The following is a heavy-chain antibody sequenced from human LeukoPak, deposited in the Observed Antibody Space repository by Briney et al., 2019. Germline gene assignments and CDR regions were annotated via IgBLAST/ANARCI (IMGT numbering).Heavy chain of an antibody. CDR2: ILGSGGGT. Sequence: GGSLRLSCAASGFTFSTYVMTWVRQAPGKGLEWISAILGSGGGTYYTDSVKGRFTISRDNSKNTLYLQMNSLRAEDTAVYYCATTPGAYYYYHMDVWGQGTTVTVSS. CDR3: ATTPGAYYYYHMDV. J-gene: IGHJ6*02. V-gene: IGHV3-23*01. D-gene: IGHD3-10*01. CDR1: GFTFSTYV.